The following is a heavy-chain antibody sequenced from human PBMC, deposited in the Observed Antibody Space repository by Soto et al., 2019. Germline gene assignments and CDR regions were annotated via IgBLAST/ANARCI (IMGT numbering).Heavy chain of an antibody. V-gene: IGHV3-30*18. CDR2: ISYDGSNE. D-gene: IGHD1-26*01. CDR1: GFRFSSYG. Sequence: QVQLVESGGGVVQPGRSLRLSCAASGFRFSSYGLHWVRQAPGKGLEWVAAISYDGSNEYYADSVKGRFTISRDNSKNTLYLQMNSLRAEDTAVYYCAKATYSGSYFSDYWGQGTLVTVSS. J-gene: IGHJ4*02. CDR3: AKATYSGSYFSDY.